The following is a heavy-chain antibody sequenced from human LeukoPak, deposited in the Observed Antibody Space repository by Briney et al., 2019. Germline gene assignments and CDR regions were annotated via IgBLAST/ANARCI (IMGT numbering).Heavy chain of an antibody. Sequence: PSETLSLTCTVSGGSISSSTYYWSWIRQPAGKGLEWIGRIYTSGSTNYNPSLKSRVTISVDTSKNQFSLKLSSVTAADTAVYYCARGPLWDYDSSGYYYYYYYMDVWGKGTTVTISS. V-gene: IGHV4-61*02. CDR3: ARGPLWDYDSSGYYYYYYYMDV. CDR2: IYTSGST. CDR1: GGSISSSTYY. D-gene: IGHD3-22*01. J-gene: IGHJ6*03.